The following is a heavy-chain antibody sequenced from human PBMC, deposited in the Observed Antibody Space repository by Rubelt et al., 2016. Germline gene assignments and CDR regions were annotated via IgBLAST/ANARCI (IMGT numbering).Heavy chain of an antibody. CDR1: GGTFSSYA. V-gene: IGHV1-69*12. Sequence: QVQLVQSGAEAKKPGSSVKVSCKASGGTFSSYAISWVRQAPGQGLEWMGGIIPIFGTANYAQKFQGRITMTADESTSTAYMELSSLRSEDTAVYYCATTIAIRPYYFDYWGQGTLVTVSS. D-gene: IGHD6-6*01. J-gene: IGHJ4*02. CDR2: IIPIFGTA. CDR3: ATTIAIRPYYFDY.